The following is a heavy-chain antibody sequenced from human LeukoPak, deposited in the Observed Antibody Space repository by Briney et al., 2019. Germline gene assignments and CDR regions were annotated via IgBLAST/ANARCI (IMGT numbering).Heavy chain of an antibody. J-gene: IGHJ6*04. CDR1: GFTFSSYE. Sequence: GGSLRLSCAASGFTFSSYEMNWVRQAPGKGLEWVSYISSSGSTIYYADSVKGRFTISRDNAKNSLYLQMNSLRAEDAAVYYCARWERREIYGMDVWGKGTTVTVSS. V-gene: IGHV3-48*03. CDR3: ARWERREIYGMDV. D-gene: IGHD1-26*01. CDR2: ISSSGSTI.